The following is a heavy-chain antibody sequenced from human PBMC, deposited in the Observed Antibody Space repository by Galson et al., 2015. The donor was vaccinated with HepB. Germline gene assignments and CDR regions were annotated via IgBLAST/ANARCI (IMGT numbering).Heavy chain of an antibody. CDR2: ISWNSGSI. CDR1: GFTFDDYA. D-gene: IGHD3-16*01. Sequence: SLRLSCAASGFTFDDYAMHWVRQAPGKGLEWVSGISWNSGSIGYADSVKGRFTISRDNAKNSLYLQMNSLRAEDTALYYCAKDIGGEMGAFDIWGQGTMVTVSS. CDR3: AKDIGGEMGAFDI. J-gene: IGHJ3*02. V-gene: IGHV3-9*01.